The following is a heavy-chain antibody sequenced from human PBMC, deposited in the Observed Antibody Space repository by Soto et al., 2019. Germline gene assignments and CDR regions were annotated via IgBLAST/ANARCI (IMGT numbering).Heavy chain of an antibody. D-gene: IGHD3-9*01. V-gene: IGHV1-8*01. CDR1: GYTFTSYD. J-gene: IGHJ6*03. Sequence: QVQLVQSGAEVKKPGASVNVSCKASGYTFTSYDINWVRQATGQGREWMGWMNPNRGNTGYAQKFQGRVTMTRNNAISTAYMVLSSLRCEDTAVYYCAILIRYFDWLTPYYYCYMDLWGKGTTVTVAS. CDR2: MNPNRGNT. CDR3: AILIRYFDWLTPYYYCYMDL.